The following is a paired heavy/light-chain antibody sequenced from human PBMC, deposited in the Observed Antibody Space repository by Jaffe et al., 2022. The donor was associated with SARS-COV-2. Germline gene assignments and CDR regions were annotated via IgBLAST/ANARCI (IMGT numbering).Light chain of an antibody. CDR1: QSVSSK. Sequence: DIVMTQSPATLSLSPGERATLSCRASQSVSSKLAWFQQKPGQAPRLLIYAASTRATGIPARFSGSGSGTEFTLAISGLQSEDFAVYYCQQNNNWPYTFGQGTKLEIK. J-gene: IGKJ2*01. V-gene: IGKV3-15*01. CDR2: AAS. CDR3: QQNNNWPYT.
Heavy chain of an antibody. CDR1: GFTFSDYY. Sequence: QVQLVESGGGLVKTGGSLRLSCAASGFTFSDYYMTWIRQAPGKGLEWVSYISTTSGFIKYTDSVKGRFTVSRDNAKNSLYLQMSGLRDDDTAMYYCARGLEQLGYWGRGTLVTVSS. V-gene: IGHV3-11*06. D-gene: IGHD6-13*01. CDR3: ARGLEQLGY. CDR2: ISTTSGFI. J-gene: IGHJ4*02.